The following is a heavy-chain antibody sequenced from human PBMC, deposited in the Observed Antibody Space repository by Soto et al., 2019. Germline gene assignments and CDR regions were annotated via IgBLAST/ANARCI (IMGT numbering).Heavy chain of an antibody. CDR3: ARDHYVYDILTGYGYYYGMDV. Sequence: QVQLQESGPGLVKPSQTLSLTCTVSGGSISSGDYYWSWIRQPPGKGLEWIGYIYYSGSTYYNPSLKRRLTISVDTSKNQFSLKLSSVTAADTAVYYCARDHYVYDILTGYGYYYGMDVWGQGTTVTVSS. J-gene: IGHJ6*02. D-gene: IGHD3-9*01. CDR2: IYYSGST. V-gene: IGHV4-30-4*01. CDR1: GGSISSGDYY.